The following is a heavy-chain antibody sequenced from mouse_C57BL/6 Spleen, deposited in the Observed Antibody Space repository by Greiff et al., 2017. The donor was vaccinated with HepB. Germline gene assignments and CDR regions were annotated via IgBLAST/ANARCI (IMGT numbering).Heavy chain of an antibody. CDR2: IYPGDGDT. CDR1: GYAFSSYW. D-gene: IGHD1-1*01. Sequence: VQLVESGAELVKPGASVKISCKASGYAFSSYWMNWVKQRPGKGLEWIGQIYPGDGDTNYNGKFKGKATLTADKSSSTAYMQLSSLTSEDSAVYFCARDESSYNAMDYWGQGTSVTVSS. CDR3: ARDESSYNAMDY. V-gene: IGHV1-80*01. J-gene: IGHJ4*01.